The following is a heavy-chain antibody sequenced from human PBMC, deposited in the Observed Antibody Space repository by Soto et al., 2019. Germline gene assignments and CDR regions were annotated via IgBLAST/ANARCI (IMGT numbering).Heavy chain of an antibody. CDR3: ARVYLPIFWSGYYKNSNYFDY. CDR2: IYWNDDK. J-gene: IGHJ4*02. D-gene: IGHD3-3*01. CDR1: GFSLSTSGVG. Sequence: GSGPTLVNPTQTLTLTCTLSGFSLSTSGVGVGWIRQPPGKALEWLALIYWNDDKRYSPSLKSRLTITKDTSKNQVVLTMTNMDPVDTATYYCARVYLPIFWSGYYKNSNYFDYWGQGTLVTVSS. V-gene: IGHV2-5*01.